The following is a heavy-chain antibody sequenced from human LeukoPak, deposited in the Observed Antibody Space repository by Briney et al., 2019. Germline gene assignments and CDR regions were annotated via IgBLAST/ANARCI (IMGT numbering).Heavy chain of an antibody. D-gene: IGHD6-19*01. Sequence: ASETLSLTCAVYGGSFSGYYWSWIRQPPGKGLEWIGEINHSGSTNYNPSLKSRVTISVDTSKNQFSLKLSSVTAADTAVYYCARVPGYSSGWLRNKLDYWGQGTLVTVSS. V-gene: IGHV4-34*01. CDR1: GGSFSGYY. J-gene: IGHJ4*02. CDR2: INHSGST. CDR3: ARVPGYSSGWLRNKLDY.